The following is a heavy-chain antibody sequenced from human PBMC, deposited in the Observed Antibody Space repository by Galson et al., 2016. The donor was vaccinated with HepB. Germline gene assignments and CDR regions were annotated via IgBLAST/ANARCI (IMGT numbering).Heavy chain of an antibody. J-gene: IGHJ4*02. CDR3: AREGSFMLTFFDY. CDR2: ISFDGSNI. CDR1: GFGSSSYA. Sequence: SLRLSCAASGFGSSSYAMHWVRQAPGKGLEWLSVISFDGSNIYQADSVKGRFTISRDNFENTLYLQMNSLTAEDTAVCYCAREGSFMLTFFDYWGQGTLGTVSS. D-gene: IGHD4/OR15-4a*01. V-gene: IGHV3-30*04.